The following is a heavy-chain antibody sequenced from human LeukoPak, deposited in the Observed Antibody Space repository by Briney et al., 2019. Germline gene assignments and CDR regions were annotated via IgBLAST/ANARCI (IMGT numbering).Heavy chain of an antibody. CDR2: IKQDGSEK. CDR3: ARVGTSYGAFDM. J-gene: IGHJ3*02. CDR1: GFTFSSYW. Sequence: GGSLRLSCAASGFTFSSYWMSWVRQAPGKGLEWVANIKQDGSEKYYVDSAKGQFTISRDNAKNSLYLQMTSLRAEDTALFYCARVGTSYGAFDMWDQGTMVTVSS. D-gene: IGHD1-26*01. V-gene: IGHV3-7*03.